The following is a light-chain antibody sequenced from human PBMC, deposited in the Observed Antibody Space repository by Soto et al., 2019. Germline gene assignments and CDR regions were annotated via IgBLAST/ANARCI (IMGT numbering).Light chain of an antibody. CDR2: EVS. V-gene: IGLV2-8*01. Sequence: QSVLTQPASASGSPGQSVTISCTGTSSDVGDYNYVSWYQQHPGKAPKLMIYEVSKRPSGVPDRFSASKSGNTASLTVSGLQAEDEADYYCSSYAGSKTYVFGTGTKVTV. CDR1: SSDVGDYNY. CDR3: SSYAGSKTYV. J-gene: IGLJ1*01.